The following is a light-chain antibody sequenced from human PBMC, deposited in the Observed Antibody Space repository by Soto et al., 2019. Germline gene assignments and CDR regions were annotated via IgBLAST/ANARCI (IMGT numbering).Light chain of an antibody. Sequence: EIVLTQSPATLSLSPGEGATLSCRSRQSFSNYLAWYQQKPGQAPRLLIYDASNRATGLPARFSGSGSGTDFTLTISSLEPEDFAVYYCQQRTNWPLTFGGGTKVEIK. CDR3: QQRTNWPLT. CDR2: DAS. V-gene: IGKV3-11*01. CDR1: QSFSNY. J-gene: IGKJ4*01.